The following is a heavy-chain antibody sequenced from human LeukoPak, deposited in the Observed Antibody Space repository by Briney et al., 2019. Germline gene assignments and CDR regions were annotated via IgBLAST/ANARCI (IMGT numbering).Heavy chain of an antibody. D-gene: IGHD3-10*01. J-gene: IGHJ4*02. Sequence: PGGSLRLSCAASGFTFSSYGMHWVRQAPGKGLEWVAVIWYDGSNKYYADSVKGRFTISRDNSENTLYLQMNSLRAEDTAVYYCARDSFHYYGSGSYSFDYWGQETLVTVSS. CDR3: ARDSFHYYGSGSYSFDY. CDR1: GFTFSSYG. V-gene: IGHV3-33*01. CDR2: IWYDGSNK.